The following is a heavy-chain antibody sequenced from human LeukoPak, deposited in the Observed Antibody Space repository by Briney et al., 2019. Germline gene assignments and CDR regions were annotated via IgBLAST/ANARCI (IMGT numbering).Heavy chain of an antibody. J-gene: IGHJ4*02. CDR1: GGSISSGGYS. CDR3: ARLYCGGDCPFDY. CDR2: IYYSGST. D-gene: IGHD2-21*02. V-gene: IGHV4-30-2*05. Sequence: SQTLSLTCAVSGGSISSGGYSWSWIRQPPGKGLEWIGYIYYSGSTYYNPSLKSRVTISVDTSKNQFSLKLSSVTAADTAVYYCARLYCGGDCPFDYWGQGTLVTVSS.